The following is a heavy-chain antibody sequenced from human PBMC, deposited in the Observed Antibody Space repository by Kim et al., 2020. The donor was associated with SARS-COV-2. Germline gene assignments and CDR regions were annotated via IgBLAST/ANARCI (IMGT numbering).Heavy chain of an antibody. CDR3: ARDVPGSGRVGMDV. D-gene: IGHD6-19*01. V-gene: IGHV3-74*01. Sequence: GGSLRLSCAASGFTFSSYWIYWVRQAPGKGLVWVSRVNGDGSITNYADSVKGRFTISRDTAKNTLYLQMNSLRAEDTAVYYCARDVPGSGRVGMDVWGQGTTVTVSS. J-gene: IGHJ6*02. CDR1: GFTFSSYW. CDR2: VNGDGSIT.